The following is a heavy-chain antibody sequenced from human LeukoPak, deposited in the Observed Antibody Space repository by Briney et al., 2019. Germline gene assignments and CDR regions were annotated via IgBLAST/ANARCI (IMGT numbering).Heavy chain of an antibody. D-gene: IGHD3-10*01. CDR2: IYPGDSDT. CDR1: GYSFTSYW. V-gene: IGHV5-51*01. CDR3: ARRGSEAYYYYGMDV. Sequence: GESLKISCKGSGYSFTSYWIGWVRQMPGKGLEWMGIIYPGDSDTRYSPSFQGQVTISADKSISTAYLQWSSLKASDTAMYYCARRGSEAYYYYGMDVWGQGTTVTVSS. J-gene: IGHJ6*02.